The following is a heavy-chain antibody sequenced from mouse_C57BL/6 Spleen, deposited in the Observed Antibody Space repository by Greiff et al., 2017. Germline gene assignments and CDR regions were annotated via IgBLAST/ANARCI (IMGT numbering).Heavy chain of an antibody. Sequence: QVQLQQPGAELVKPGASVKMSCKASGYTFTGYWITWVKQRPGQGLEWIGDIYPGSGSTNYTEKFKSKDTLTVDPSSSTAYMQLSSLPSEDAAVYVGASAGTVEADGYYLDYWGQGTTVTVSS. CDR3: ASAGTVEADGYYLDY. CDR2: IYPGSGST. V-gene: IGHV1-55*01. J-gene: IGHJ2*01. D-gene: IGHD1-1*01. CDR1: GYTFTGYW.